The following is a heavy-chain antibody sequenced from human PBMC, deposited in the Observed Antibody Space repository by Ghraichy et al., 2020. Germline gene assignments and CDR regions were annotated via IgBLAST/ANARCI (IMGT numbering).Heavy chain of an antibody. D-gene: IGHD4-17*01. CDR2: IIPLFGTT. CDR3: ARDESSAVTTWAFDY. CDR1: GGTFKSYT. J-gene: IGHJ4*02. Sequence: SVKVSCKTSGGTFKSYTINWVRQAPGQGLEWMGGIIPLFGTTNNAQKFQGRVTITADKSTSTAYMELSSLRSDDTAVYYCARDESSAVTTWAFDYWGQGTLVTVSS. V-gene: IGHV1-69*06.